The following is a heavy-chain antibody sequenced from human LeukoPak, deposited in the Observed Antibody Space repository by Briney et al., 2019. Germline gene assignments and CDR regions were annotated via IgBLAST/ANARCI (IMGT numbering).Heavy chain of an antibody. J-gene: IGHJ6*02. V-gene: IGHV1-18*01. Sequence: GASVTVSCKASGYTFTSYGISWVRQAPGQGLEWMGWISDYNGNTNYAQKLQGRVTISTDTSTSRACMELRSLRSDDTAVYYCARVVVSYYYYYGMDVWGQGTTVTVSS. D-gene: IGHD2-2*01. CDR2: ISDYNGNT. CDR3: ARVVVSYYYYYGMDV. CDR1: GYTFTSYG.